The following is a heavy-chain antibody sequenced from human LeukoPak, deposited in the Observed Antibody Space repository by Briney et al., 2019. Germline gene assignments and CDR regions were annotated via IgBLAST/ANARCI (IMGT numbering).Heavy chain of an antibody. J-gene: IGHJ3*01. D-gene: IGHD6-6*01. CDR1: GFTFSGFW. CDR3: ARSSYSSSSSV. Sequence: GGSLRLSCAVSGFTFSGFWMSWSRQAAEEGLEWVASINSDGSEGYYADVVKGRFTISRDNAKNSLYLQINSLRAEDTAVYYCARSSYSSSSSVWDQGTMVTVSS. CDR2: INSDGSEG. V-gene: IGHV3-7*03.